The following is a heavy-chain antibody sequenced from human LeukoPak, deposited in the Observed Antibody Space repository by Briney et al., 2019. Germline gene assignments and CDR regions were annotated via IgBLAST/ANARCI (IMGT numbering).Heavy chain of an antibody. CDR2: INTNTGNP. Sequence: ASVKVSCKASGYTFTSYAMNWVRQAPGQGLEWMGWINTNTGNPTYAQGFTGRFVFSSDTSVSTAYLQISSLKAEDTAVYYCARGPIAAAGLQFDYWGQGTLATVSS. V-gene: IGHV7-4-1*02. D-gene: IGHD6-13*01. J-gene: IGHJ4*02. CDR3: ARGPIAAAGLQFDY. CDR1: GYTFTSYA.